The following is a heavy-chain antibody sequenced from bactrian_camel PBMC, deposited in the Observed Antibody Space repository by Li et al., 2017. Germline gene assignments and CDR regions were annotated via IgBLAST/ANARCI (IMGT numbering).Heavy chain of an antibody. CDR1: GLTRSAYC. Sequence: HVQLVESGGGSIQAGGSLRLSCSASGLTRSAYCMAWFRQTPGKEREGVASIYTGVGTTNYAASVKGRFTISQDNAKNTVYLQMNSLQPEDSAMYYCALDSRRWMCVGSLSVSGVEYWGQGTQVTVS. CDR2: IYTGVGTT. D-gene: IGHD1*01. CDR3: ALDSRRWMCVGSLSVSGVEY. J-gene: IGHJ4*01. V-gene: IGHV3S1*01.